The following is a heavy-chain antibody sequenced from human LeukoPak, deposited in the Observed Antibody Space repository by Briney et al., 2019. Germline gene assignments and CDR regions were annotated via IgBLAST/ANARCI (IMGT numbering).Heavy chain of an antibody. D-gene: IGHD3-10*01. CDR3: ARTGLGGSYYGWLDP. CDR2: INPDTGGT. Sequence: ASVKVSCKASGYTFTGYYMHWVRQAPGQGLEWMGWINPDTGGTNYAQKFQGRVTMTRDTSISTAYLDLTRLTTDDTAVYYCARTGLGGSYYGWLDPWGQGTLVTVSS. J-gene: IGHJ5*02. V-gene: IGHV1-2*02. CDR1: GYTFTGYY.